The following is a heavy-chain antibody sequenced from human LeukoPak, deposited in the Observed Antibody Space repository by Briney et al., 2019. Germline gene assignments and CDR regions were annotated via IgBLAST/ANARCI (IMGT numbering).Heavy chain of an antibody. V-gene: IGHV3-30-3*01. Sequence: GGSLRLSCAASGFTFSSYAMHWVRQAPGKGLEWVAVISYDGSNKYYADSVKGRFTISRDNSKNTLYLQMNSLRAEDTAVYYCARDPPYYDFWSGYCDYWGQGTLVTVSS. J-gene: IGHJ4*02. CDR3: ARDPPYYDFWSGYCDY. D-gene: IGHD3-3*01. CDR2: ISYDGSNK. CDR1: GFTFSSYA.